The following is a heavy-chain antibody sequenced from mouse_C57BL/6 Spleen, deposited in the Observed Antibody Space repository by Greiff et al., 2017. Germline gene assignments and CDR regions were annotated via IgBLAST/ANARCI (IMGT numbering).Heavy chain of an antibody. V-gene: IGHV5-9-1*02. J-gene: IGHJ1*03. CDR1: GFTFSSYA. Sequence: EVKLMESGAGLVKPGGSLKLSCAASGFTFSSYAMSWVRQTPEKRLEWVAYISSGGDYIDYADTVKGRFTISRDNGRNTLYLQMSSLKSEDTAMYYCTREGGYYGYFDVWGTGTTVTVSS. CDR3: TREGGYYGYFDV. CDR2: ISSGGDYI. D-gene: IGHD1-1*02.